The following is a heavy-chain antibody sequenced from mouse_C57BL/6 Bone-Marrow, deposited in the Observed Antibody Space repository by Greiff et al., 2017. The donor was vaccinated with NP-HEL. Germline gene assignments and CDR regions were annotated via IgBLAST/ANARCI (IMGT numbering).Heavy chain of an antibody. J-gene: IGHJ4*01. CDR3: ARASLRYAMDY. CDR2: INPSTGGT. V-gene: IGHV1-42*01. D-gene: IGHD1-1*01. Sequence: EVQLQQSGPELVKPGASVKISCKASGYSFTGYYMNWVKQSPEKSLEWIGEINPSTGGTTSNQKFKAKATLTVDKYSSAAYMQLKSLTSEDSAVYYCARASLRYAMDYGGQGTSVTVSS. CDR1: GYSFTGYY.